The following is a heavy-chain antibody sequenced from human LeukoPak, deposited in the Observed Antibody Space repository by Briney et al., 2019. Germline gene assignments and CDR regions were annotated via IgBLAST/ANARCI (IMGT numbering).Heavy chain of an antibody. V-gene: IGHV4-59*01. CDR2: IYYSGSST. D-gene: IGHD3-10*01. J-gene: IGHJ6*02. Sequence: SETLSLTCTVSGGSMSGFFWTWIRQPPGRELESIGSIYYSGSSTKYNPSLKSRVTISVDTSKSQFSLNLDSATAADTAVYYCARTSRHFYGSGTNLTPWPAGMDVWGQGTTVTVSS. CDR3: ARTSRHFYGSGTNLTPWPAGMDV. CDR1: GGSMSGFF.